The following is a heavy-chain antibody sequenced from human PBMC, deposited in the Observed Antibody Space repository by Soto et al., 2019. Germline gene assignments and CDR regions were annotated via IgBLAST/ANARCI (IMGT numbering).Heavy chain of an antibody. CDR2: IKSKAHGGTT. J-gene: IGHJ4*02. CDR1: DFILSDAW. D-gene: IGHD3-22*01. V-gene: IGHV3-15*07. CDR3: ASYRDSSGRRRYDC. Sequence: VQLEESGGGLIKPGESLTLSCAASDFILSDAWMKWVRQAPGKGLEWVGRIKSKAHGGTTDYAAPLKGRFTILRDDSKNTRYLQMNSLQTEDTAMYYWASYRDSSGRRRYDCWGQGALVTVSS.